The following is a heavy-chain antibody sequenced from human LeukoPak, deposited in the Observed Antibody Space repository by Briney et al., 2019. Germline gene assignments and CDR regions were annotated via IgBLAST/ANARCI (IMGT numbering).Heavy chain of an antibody. J-gene: IGHJ1*01. D-gene: IGHD6-19*01. CDR1: GVSISSDNY. CDR2: VHFSGAT. Sequence: PSETLSLTCIVSGVSISSDNYWGWIRQSPGKGLELIGSVHFSGATHYNPSLKSRVAITLDTSKNQLSLKLNSVTAADTAIYYCAKHRMWLVGLESWGQGTLVTVSS. CDR3: AKHRMWLVGLES. V-gene: IGHV4-39*01.